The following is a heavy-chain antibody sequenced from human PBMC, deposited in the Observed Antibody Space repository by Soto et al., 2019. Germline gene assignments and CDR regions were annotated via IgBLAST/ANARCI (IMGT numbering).Heavy chain of an antibody. Sequence: GASQKICSKGSGSSIAYYLITWVRAQPGKGLGWMGRIDKSDSQTYYSPSFGSDVTISVTKSITTDILQWSSLRASDTAMYYCARQIYDSDTGPNFQYYFDSWGQGTPVTVSS. J-gene: IGHJ4*02. CDR1: GSSIAYYL. CDR3: ARQIYDSDTGPNFQYYFDS. D-gene: IGHD3-22*01. V-gene: IGHV5-10-1*01. CDR2: IDKSDSQT.